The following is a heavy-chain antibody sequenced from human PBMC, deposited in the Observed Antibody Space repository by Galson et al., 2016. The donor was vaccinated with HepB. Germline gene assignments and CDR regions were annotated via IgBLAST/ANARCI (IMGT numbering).Heavy chain of an antibody. CDR2: IRYDGGSK. CDR3: GRGHGSVGFDY. CDR1: GFLFSSYG. Sequence: SLRLSCAASGFLFSSYGIHWVRQAPGKGLEWVALIRYDGGSKYYAASVKGRFTISRENSKNTVYLQMNSLRAEDTAIYYCGRGHGSVGFDYWGQGTLVTVSS. J-gene: IGHJ4*02. D-gene: IGHD5-24*01. V-gene: IGHV3-33*01.